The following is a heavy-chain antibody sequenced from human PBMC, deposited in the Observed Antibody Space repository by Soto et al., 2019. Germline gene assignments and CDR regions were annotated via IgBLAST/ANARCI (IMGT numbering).Heavy chain of an antibody. J-gene: IGHJ4*02. V-gene: IGHV4-4*02. CDR1: GGSISSSNW. D-gene: IGHD4-17*01. Sequence: PXXTLSLPFAVSGGSISSSNWWSWVRQPPGKGLEWIGEIYHSGSTNYNPSLKSRVTISVDKSKNQFSLKLRSVTAADTAVYYCARTINGDYESHWGQGTLVTVSS. CDR2: IYHSGST. CDR3: ARTINGDYESH.